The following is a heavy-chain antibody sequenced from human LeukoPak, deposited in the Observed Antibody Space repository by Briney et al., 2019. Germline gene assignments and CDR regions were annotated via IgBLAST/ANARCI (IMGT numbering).Heavy chain of an antibody. Sequence: APVKVSCKASGYTFTSYYIHWVRQAPGQGLEWMAIINPSGDGTSYAQKFQGRVTMTRDTSTNTVYLQLTSLRSEDTAVYYCARGSSAWSPRGFDYWGQGTLVTVSS. CDR3: ARGSSAWSPRGFDY. CDR1: GYTFTSYY. J-gene: IGHJ4*02. D-gene: IGHD6-19*01. V-gene: IGHV1-46*01. CDR2: INPSGDGT.